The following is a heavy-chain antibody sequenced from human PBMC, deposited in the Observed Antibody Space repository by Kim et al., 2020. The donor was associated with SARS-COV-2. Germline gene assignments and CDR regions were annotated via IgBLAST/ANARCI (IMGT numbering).Heavy chain of an antibody. CDR1: GFTVSSNY. Sequence: GGSLRLSCAASGFTVSSNYMSWVRQAPGKGPEWVSIIYRDGSPYYVDSLKGRFTISRDNSKNTLYLQMNSLRADDTAVYYCARARPYGSGWPYYYDYWGQGTLVTVSS. CDR3: ARARPYGSGWPYYYDY. D-gene: IGHD6-19*01. V-gene: IGHV3-53*01. J-gene: IGHJ4*02. CDR2: IYRDGSP.